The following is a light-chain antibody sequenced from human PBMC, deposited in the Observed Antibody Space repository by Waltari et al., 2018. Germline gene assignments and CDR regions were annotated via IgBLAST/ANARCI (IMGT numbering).Light chain of an antibody. CDR2: WAS. V-gene: IGKV4-1*01. CDR3: QQYYSAPLT. CDR1: QRILYTTNNKNQ. J-gene: IGKJ4*01. Sequence: DIVMTQSPDSLAVSLGERATINCKSSQRILYTTNNKNQFAWYQQKPGQPPKLLISWASTRESGVPDRFSGSGSGTDFTLTISSLQAEDVALYYCQQYYSAPLTFGGGTKVEIK.